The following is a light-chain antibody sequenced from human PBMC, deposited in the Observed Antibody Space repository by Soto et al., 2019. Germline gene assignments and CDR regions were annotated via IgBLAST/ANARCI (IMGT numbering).Light chain of an antibody. Sequence: EIVLTQSPATLSLSPGDRATLSCRASQSVSSYLAWYQQKPGQAPRLLIYDTSILASGIPSRFSGSGSGTDFTLTISSLDPEDFAAYYCQQCSNRPLTFGQGTKLEIK. CDR1: QSVSSY. CDR2: DTS. V-gene: IGKV3-11*01. CDR3: QQCSNRPLT. J-gene: IGKJ5*01.